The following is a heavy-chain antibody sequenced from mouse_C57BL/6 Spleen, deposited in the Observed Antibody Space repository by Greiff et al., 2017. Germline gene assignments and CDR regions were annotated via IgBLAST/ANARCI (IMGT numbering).Heavy chain of an antibody. CDR2: IYPGDGDT. V-gene: IGHV1-80*01. CDR1: GYAFSSYW. Sequence: LVESGAELVKPGASVKISCKASGYAFSSYWMNWVKQRPGKGLEWIGQIYPGDGDTNYNGKFKGKATLTADKSSSTAYMPLSSLTSEDSAVYFCARGVLRYLWYFDVWGTGTTVTVSS. D-gene: IGHD1-1*01. CDR3: ARGVLRYLWYFDV. J-gene: IGHJ1*03.